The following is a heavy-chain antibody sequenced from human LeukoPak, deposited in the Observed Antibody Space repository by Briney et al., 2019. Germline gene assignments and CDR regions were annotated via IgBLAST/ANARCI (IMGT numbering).Heavy chain of an antibody. CDR3: ARTDRSGWYRSVDY. J-gene: IGHJ4*02. Sequence: KPSETLSLTCTVSGGSITGYYWSWIRQPPGKGLEWIGYIYYSGSSNSTPSLKSRVTISVDTSKNQFSLKLSSVTAADTAVYYCARTDRSGWYRSVDYWGQGTLVTVSS. D-gene: IGHD6-19*01. CDR2: IYYSGSS. CDR1: GGSITGYY. V-gene: IGHV4-59*08.